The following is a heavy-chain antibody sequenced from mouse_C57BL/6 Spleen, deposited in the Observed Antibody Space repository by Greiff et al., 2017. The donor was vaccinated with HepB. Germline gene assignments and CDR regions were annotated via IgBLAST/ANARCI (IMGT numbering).Heavy chain of an antibody. CDR3: AGYYGSRDWYFDG. V-gene: IGHV1-80*01. Sequence: QVQLKESGAELVKPGASVKISCKASGYAFSSYWMNWVKQRPGKGLEWIGQIYPGDGDTNYNGKFKGKATLNADKSSSTAYMQLRSLTSEDSAVYFGAGYYGSRDWYFDGWGTGTTVTVSS. D-gene: IGHD1-1*01. J-gene: IGHJ1*03. CDR2: IYPGDGDT. CDR1: GYAFSSYW.